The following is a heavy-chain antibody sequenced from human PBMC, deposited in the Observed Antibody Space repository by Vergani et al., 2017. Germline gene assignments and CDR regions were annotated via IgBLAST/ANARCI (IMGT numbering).Heavy chain of an antibody. CDR2: IIPIFGTA. CDR1: GGTFSSYA. Sequence: QVQLVQSGAEVKKPGSSVKVSCKASGGTFSSYAISWVRQAPGQGLEWMGGIIPIFGTANYAQKFQGRVTITADESTSTAYMELSSLRAEDTAVYYCARDVVVVAAEPGEGAFDIWGQGTMVTVSS. CDR3: ARDVVVVAAEPGEGAFDI. J-gene: IGHJ3*02. V-gene: IGHV1-69*01. D-gene: IGHD2-15*01.